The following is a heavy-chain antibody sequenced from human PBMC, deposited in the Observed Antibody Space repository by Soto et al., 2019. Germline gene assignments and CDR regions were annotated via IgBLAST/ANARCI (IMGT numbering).Heavy chain of an antibody. CDR2: ISSSSSTI. CDR1: GFTFSSYS. D-gene: IGHD2-8*01. CDR3: AREGATLGYCTNGVCSNYYYYMDV. J-gene: IGHJ6*03. V-gene: IGHV3-48*01. Sequence: GGSLRLSCAASGFTFSSYSMNWVRQAPGKGLEWVSYISSSSSTIYYADSVKGRFTISRDNAKNSLYLQMNSLRAEDTAVYYCAREGATLGYCTNGVCSNYYYYMDVWGKGTTVTVSS.